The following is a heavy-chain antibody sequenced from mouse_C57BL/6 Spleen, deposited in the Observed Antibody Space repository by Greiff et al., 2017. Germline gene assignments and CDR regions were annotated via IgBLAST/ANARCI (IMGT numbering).Heavy chain of an antibody. CDR2: IYPGSGST. CDR1: GYTFTSYW. J-gene: IGHJ2*01. D-gene: IGHD3-2*02. CDR3: ARQLRLRCFDY. V-gene: IGHV1-55*01. Sequence: QVHVKQPGAELVKPGASVKMSCKASGYTFTSYWITWVKQRPGQGLEWIGDIYPGSGSTNYNEKFKSKATLTVDTSSSTAYMQLSSLTSEDSAVYYCARQLRLRCFDYWGQGTTLTVSS.